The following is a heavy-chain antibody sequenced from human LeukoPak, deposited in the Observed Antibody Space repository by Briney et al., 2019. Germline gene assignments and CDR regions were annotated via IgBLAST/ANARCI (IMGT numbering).Heavy chain of an antibody. CDR2: ISSTGSAI. Sequence: PGGSLRLSRAASGFTFSSYSMNWVRQAPGKGLEWLSYISSTGSAIYYADSLKGRFTISRDNAKNSLYLQMNSLRDEDTAAYYCARDSIWLQCLDYWGQGTLVTVSS. CDR1: GFTFSSYS. D-gene: IGHD5-24*01. V-gene: IGHV3-48*02. CDR3: ARDSIWLQCLDY. J-gene: IGHJ4*02.